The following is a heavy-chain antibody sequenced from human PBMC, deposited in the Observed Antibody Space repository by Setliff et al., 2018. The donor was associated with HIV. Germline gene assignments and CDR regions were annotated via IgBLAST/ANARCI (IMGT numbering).Heavy chain of an antibody. CDR3: ARGSTCIGGGCLTYYYYYYGLDV. Sequence: SETLSLTCSIYGGSLTYYYWSWLRQSPGKGLEWIGEVADSGATDYNPSLKSRVIISLDTSKKQFSLKLNSVTAADTAVYYCARGSTCIGGGCLTYYYYYYGLDVWGQGTTVTVSS. V-gene: IGHV4-34*01. CDR1: GGSLTYYY. D-gene: IGHD2-8*02. J-gene: IGHJ6*02. CDR2: VADSGAT.